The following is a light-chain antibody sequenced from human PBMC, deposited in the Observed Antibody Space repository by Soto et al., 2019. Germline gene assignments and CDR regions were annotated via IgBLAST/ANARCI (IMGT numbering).Light chain of an antibody. CDR1: QSVSSSY. CDR2: GAS. V-gene: IGKV3-20*01. CDR3: QHYESSSSIT. Sequence: EIVLTQSPGTLSLSPGERATLSCRASQSVSSSYLAWYQQKPGQAPRLLIYGASSRATGIPDRFGGSGSGTDFPLNVSRLDPEDFAVYYCQHYESSSSITFGHATRLE. J-gene: IGKJ5*01.